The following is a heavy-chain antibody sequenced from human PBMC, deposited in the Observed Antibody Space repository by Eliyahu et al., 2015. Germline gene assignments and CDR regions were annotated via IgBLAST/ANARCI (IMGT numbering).Heavy chain of an antibody. CDR1: GFXXXXYA. CDR3: AKDNMPIFGVGPPLGWYFDL. Sequence: EVQLVESGGGLVQPGRSLRLSCAASGFXXXXYAMPWVRQAPGKGLEWVSGISWNSGSIGYADSVKGRFTISRDNAKNSLYLQMNSLRAEDTALYYCAKDNMPIFGVGPPLGWYFDLWGRGTLVTVSS. CDR2: ISWNSGSI. D-gene: IGHD3-3*01. V-gene: IGHV3-9*01. J-gene: IGHJ2*01.